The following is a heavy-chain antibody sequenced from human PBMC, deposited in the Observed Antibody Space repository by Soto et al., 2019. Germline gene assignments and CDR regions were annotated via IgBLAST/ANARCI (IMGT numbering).Heavy chain of an antibody. Sequence: ASVKVSCKASGYTFTSHAMHWVRQAPGQRLEWMGWINAGNGNTKYSQKFQGRVTITTNTSTSTAYMELSSLRSEDTAVYYCAREVSYWFDPWGQGTLVTVSS. J-gene: IGHJ5*02. V-gene: IGHV1-3*01. CDR3: AREVSYWFDP. D-gene: IGHD2-8*01. CDR2: INAGNGNT. CDR1: GYTFTSHA.